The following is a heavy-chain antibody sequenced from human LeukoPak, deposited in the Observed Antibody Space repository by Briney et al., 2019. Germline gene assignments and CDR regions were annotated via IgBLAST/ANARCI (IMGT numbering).Heavy chain of an antibody. CDR1: GGTFSSYA. Sequence: SVKVSCKASGGTFSSYAISWVRQAPGQGLEWMGGIIPIFGTANYAQKFQGRVTMTRDMSTSTVYMELSSLRSEDTAVYYCARSGDTAMVTNWGQGTLVTVSS. J-gene: IGHJ4*02. D-gene: IGHD5-18*01. V-gene: IGHV1-69*05. CDR2: IIPIFGTA. CDR3: ARSGDTAMVTN.